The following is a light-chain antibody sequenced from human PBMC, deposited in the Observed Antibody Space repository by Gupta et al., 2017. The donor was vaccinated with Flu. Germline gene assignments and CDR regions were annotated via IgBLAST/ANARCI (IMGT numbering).Light chain of an antibody. CDR3: EQENEWPGT. CDR2: GAS. V-gene: IGKV3-15*01. J-gene: IGKJ1*01. Sequence: EMVLTQSPATLSVSPGEGVTLFCRASQSVTTNLAWYQQKPGQAPRLLIYGASTRATGLPARFSGSGSGTEFTLTISSRHSEDFAEYCCEQENEWPGTFGQGTRLEV. CDR1: QSVTTN.